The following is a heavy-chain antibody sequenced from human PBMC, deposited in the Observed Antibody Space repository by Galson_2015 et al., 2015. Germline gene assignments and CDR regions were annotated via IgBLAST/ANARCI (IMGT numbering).Heavy chain of an antibody. CDR2: IKQDGSEK. Sequence: SLRLSCAASGFTFSSYWMSWVRQAPGKGLEWVANIKQDGSEKYYVDSVKGRFTISRDNAKNSLYLQMNSLRVEDTAVYYCAREDSLEQQLENHDAFDIWGQGTMVTVSS. V-gene: IGHV3-7*01. CDR3: AREDSLEQQLENHDAFDI. D-gene: IGHD6-13*01. CDR1: GFTFSSYW. J-gene: IGHJ3*02.